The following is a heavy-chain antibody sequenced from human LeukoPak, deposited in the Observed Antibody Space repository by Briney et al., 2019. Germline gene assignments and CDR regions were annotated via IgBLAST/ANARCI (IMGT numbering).Heavy chain of an antibody. CDR2: ISGSGGST. CDR3: ARLTTVTQYYFDY. V-gene: IGHV3-23*01. Sequence: GGSLRLSCAASGFTFSNYAMSWVRQAPGKGLEWVSAISGSGGSTYYADSVKGRFTISRDNSKNTLYLQMNSLRAEDTAVYYCARLTTVTQYYFDYWGQGTLVTVSS. J-gene: IGHJ4*02. CDR1: GFTFSNYA. D-gene: IGHD4-17*01.